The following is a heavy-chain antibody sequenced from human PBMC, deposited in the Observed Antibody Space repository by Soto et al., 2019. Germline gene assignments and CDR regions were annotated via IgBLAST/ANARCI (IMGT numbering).Heavy chain of an antibody. CDR2: ISSSSSYI. CDR1: AGSVSSGNYY. Sequence: PSETLSLTCTVSAGSVSSGNYYWSWIRQPPGKGLEWVSSISSSSSYIYYADSVKGRFTISRDNAKNSLYLQMNSLRAEDTAVYYCARDKEQSSGWYDGFDYWGQGTLVTVSS. V-gene: IGHV3-21*01. J-gene: IGHJ4*02. D-gene: IGHD6-19*01. CDR3: ARDKEQSSGWYDGFDY.